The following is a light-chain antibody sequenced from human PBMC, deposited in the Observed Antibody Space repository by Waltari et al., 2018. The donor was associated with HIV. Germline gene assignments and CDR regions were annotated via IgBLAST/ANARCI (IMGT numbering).Light chain of an antibody. CDR3: QQYKNGWT. J-gene: IGKJ1*01. Sequence: EVVMAQYPATLSASPGERAILSCRASQSVSTSLAWYQQKPGQAPRLLIFGTSTRATGVSARFSGSGSGTYFSLTISSLQSEDLAVYYCQQYKNGWTFGQGTKVDIK. V-gene: IGKV3-15*01. CDR2: GTS. CDR1: QSVSTS.